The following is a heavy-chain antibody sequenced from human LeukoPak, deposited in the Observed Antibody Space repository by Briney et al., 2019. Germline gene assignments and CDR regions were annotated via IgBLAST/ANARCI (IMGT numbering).Heavy chain of an antibody. J-gene: IGHJ6*03. Sequence: SETLSLTCTVSGGSISSYYWSWIRQPPGKGLEWIGYIYYSGSTNYNPSLKSRVTISVDTSKNQFSLKLSSVTAADTAVHYCARGAAGTGWYYYYYMDVWGKGTTVTVSS. CDR1: GGSISSYY. V-gene: IGHV4-59*08. CDR3: ARGAAGTGWYYYYYMDV. CDR2: IYYSGST. D-gene: IGHD6-13*01.